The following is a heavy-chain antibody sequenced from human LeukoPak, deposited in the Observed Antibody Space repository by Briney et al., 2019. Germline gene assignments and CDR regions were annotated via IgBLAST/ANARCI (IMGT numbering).Heavy chain of an antibody. Sequence: PGGSLGLSCAASGFTFSSYAMHWVRQAPGKGLEWVAVISYDGSNKYYADSVKGRFTISRDNSKNTLYLQMNSLRAEDTAVYYCASQYSSGWYNIDYWGQGTLVTVSS. CDR3: ASQYSSGWYNIDY. V-gene: IGHV3-30-3*01. CDR1: GFTFSSYA. CDR2: ISYDGSNK. J-gene: IGHJ4*02. D-gene: IGHD6-19*01.